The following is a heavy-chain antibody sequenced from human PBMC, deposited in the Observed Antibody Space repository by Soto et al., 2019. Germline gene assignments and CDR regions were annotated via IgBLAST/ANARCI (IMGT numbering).Heavy chain of an antibody. Sequence: TGGSLRLSCAASGFTFSTYTMNWVRQAPGKGLEWVAGIFPGGSTYYANSVKGRFTISRDHSQSSVFLQMSSLRDEDTAVYYCARESHIWGSYRYIDYSGQGTLVTVSS. CDR2: IFPGGST. CDR3: ARESHIWGSYRYIDY. V-gene: IGHV3-23*03. J-gene: IGHJ4*02. CDR1: GFTFSTYT. D-gene: IGHD3-16*02.